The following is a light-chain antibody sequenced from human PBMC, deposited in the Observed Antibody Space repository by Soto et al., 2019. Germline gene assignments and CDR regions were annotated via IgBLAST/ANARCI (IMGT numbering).Light chain of an antibody. CDR3: QQYKTYPFT. V-gene: IGKV1-39*01. CDR2: AAS. Sequence: DIQMTQSPSSLSASVGDRVTITCRASQSISSYLNWYQQKPGKAPKLLIYAASSLQSGVPSRFSGSGSGTDFTLTISSLQPEDFATYYCQQYKTYPFTFGGGTKVEIK. J-gene: IGKJ4*01. CDR1: QSISSY.